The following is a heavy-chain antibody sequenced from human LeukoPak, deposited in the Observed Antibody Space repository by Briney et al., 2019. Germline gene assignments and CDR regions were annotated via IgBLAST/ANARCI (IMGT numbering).Heavy chain of an antibody. CDR2: IYYSGST. Sequence: PSETLSLTCTVSGGSISSSSYYWGWIRQPPGKGLEWIGSIYYSGSTYYNPSLKSRVTISVDTSKNQFSLKLSSVTAADTAVYYCARSPSSTDPNADIVVVPGFDYWGQGTLVTVSS. CDR1: GGSISSSSYY. CDR3: ARSPSSTDPNADIVVVPGFDY. D-gene: IGHD2-21*01. J-gene: IGHJ4*02. V-gene: IGHV4-39*07.